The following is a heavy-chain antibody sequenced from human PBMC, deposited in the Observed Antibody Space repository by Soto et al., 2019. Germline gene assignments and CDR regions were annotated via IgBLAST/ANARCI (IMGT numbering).Heavy chain of an antibody. Sequence: SLGLSCAASGFNFNDYGMHWVRQAAGKGLEWVSSISWNSVSIGYADSVKGRFTISRDNAKNSLYLQMNSLRVEDTALYYCAKDMENGYNPYYYYGMDVWGQGTTVTVSS. CDR1: GFNFNDYG. V-gene: IGHV3-9*01. D-gene: IGHD3-10*01. J-gene: IGHJ6*02. CDR2: ISWNSVSI. CDR3: AKDMENGYNPYYYYGMDV.